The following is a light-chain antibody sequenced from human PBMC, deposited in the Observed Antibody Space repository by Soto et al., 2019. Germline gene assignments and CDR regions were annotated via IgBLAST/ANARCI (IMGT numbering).Light chain of an antibody. Sequence: IQMTQSPSSVSASVGDRGTITGRASQTLSNYLTGFQQKPGKAPTVLIYGASTLQSGVPSRFSGSGSGAEFTLTISSLQPEDCATYYFQQSFSPLLTFCGGTMVDVK. V-gene: IGKV1-39*01. CDR2: GAS. CDR3: QQSFSPLLT. J-gene: IGKJ4*01. CDR1: QTLSNY.